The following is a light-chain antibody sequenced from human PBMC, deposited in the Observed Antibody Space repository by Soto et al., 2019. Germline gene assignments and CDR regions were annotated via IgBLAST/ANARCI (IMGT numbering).Light chain of an antibody. CDR2: DNN. CDR1: SSNIGAGYD. V-gene: IGLV1-40*01. CDR3: QSYDSSLSSWV. J-gene: IGLJ3*02. Sequence: QSVLTQPPSVSGAPGQRVTISCTGSSSNIGAGYDVHWYQQLPGTAPKLLIYDNNNRPSGLPDRFSGSKSGTSASLAITGLQAEDEADYYCQSYDSSLSSWVFGGGTKLTVL.